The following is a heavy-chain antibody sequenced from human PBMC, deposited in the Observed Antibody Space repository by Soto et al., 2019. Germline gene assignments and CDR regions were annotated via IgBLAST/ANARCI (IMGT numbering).Heavy chain of an antibody. D-gene: IGHD2-8*01. CDR2: IRGNGDST. CDR1: GFTVSSNA. CDR3: AKVPGLIDPYTH. V-gene: IGHV3-23*01. J-gene: IGHJ4*02. Sequence: EVQLLESGGGLVQPGGSLRLSCAASGFTVSSNAMSWVRQAPGKGLEWVSAIRGNGDSTYYAVSVVGRFTISRDNSKNTLYLQMNSLRAEDTAIYYCAKVPGLIDPYTHWGQGTLVTVSS.